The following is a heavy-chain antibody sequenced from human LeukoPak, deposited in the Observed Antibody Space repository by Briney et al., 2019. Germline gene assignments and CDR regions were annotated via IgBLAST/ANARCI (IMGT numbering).Heavy chain of an antibody. CDR3: ASSRWTMYDFWSGPRDY. D-gene: IGHD3-3*01. V-gene: IGHV1-2*02. CDR2: INPNSGGT. J-gene: IGHJ4*01. CDR1: GYTFTGYY. Sequence: ASVKVSCKASGYTFTGYYMHWVRQAPGQGLEWMGWINPNSGGTNYAQKFQGRVTMTRDTSISTAYMELSRLRSDDTAVYYCASSRWTMYDFWSGPRDYWGHGTLVTVSS.